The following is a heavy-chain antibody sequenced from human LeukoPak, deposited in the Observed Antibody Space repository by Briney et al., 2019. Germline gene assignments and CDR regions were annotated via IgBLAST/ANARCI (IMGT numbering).Heavy chain of an antibody. D-gene: IGHD2-21*02. V-gene: IGHV4-59*01. J-gene: IGHJ4*02. Sequence: SETLSLTCTVSRGSISSYFWSWIRQPPGKGLEWIGYIYDSGSTNYNPSLKSRVTISVDTSKNRFSLKLSSVTAADTAVYYCAREAYCGGDCYSGFDYWGQGTLVTVSS. CDR2: IYDSGST. CDR3: AREAYCGGDCYSGFDY. CDR1: RGSISSYF.